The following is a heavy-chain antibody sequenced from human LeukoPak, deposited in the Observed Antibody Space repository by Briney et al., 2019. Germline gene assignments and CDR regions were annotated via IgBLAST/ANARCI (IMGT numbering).Heavy chain of an antibody. Sequence: ASVTVSCKASGYTFTGYYMHWVRQAPGQGLEWMGWINPNSGGTNYAQKFQGRVTMTRDTSISTAYMELSRLRSDDTAVYYCARRCSSTSCYTGGAFDIWGQGTMVTVSS. CDR3: ARRCSSTSCYTGGAFDI. D-gene: IGHD2-2*02. J-gene: IGHJ3*02. V-gene: IGHV1-2*02. CDR1: GYTFTGYY. CDR2: INPNSGGT.